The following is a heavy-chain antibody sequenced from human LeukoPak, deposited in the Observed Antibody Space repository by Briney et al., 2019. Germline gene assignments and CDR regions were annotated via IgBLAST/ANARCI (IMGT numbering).Heavy chain of an antibody. V-gene: IGHV3-30*02. CDR1: GFTFSSYG. Sequence: PGGSLRLSCAASGFTFSSYGMHWVRRAPGKGLEWVAFIRYDGSNKYYADSVKGRFTISRDNSKNTLYLQMNSLRAEDTAVYYCAKDVSLRGYPYYFDYWGQGTLVTVSS. CDR2: IRYDGSNK. D-gene: IGHD5-18*01. CDR3: AKDVSLRGYPYYFDY. J-gene: IGHJ4*02.